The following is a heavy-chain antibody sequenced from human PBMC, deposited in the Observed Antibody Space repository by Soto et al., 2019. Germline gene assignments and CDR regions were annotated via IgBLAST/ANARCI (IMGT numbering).Heavy chain of an antibody. CDR3: ARYDGRKDYGLGV. CDR2: ISDDNGDT. J-gene: IGHJ6*02. CDR1: GYTFISYG. Sequence: QLVQSRPELKKPGASVRVSCTASGYTFISYGITWVRQAPGQGLEWMAWISDDNGDTNYAQHFQGRLTMTTDTSTSTVYMELRSLRSDDTAVYYCARYDGRKDYGLGVGGQGTPVTVSS. V-gene: IGHV1-18*01. D-gene: IGHD3-3*01.